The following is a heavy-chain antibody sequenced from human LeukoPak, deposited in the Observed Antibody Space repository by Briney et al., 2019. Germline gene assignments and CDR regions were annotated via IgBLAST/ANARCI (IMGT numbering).Heavy chain of an antibody. Sequence: PGGSLRLSCAASGFTVSSNYMSWVRQAPGKGLEWVSVIYSGGSTYYADSVKGRFTISRDNSKNTLYLQMNSLRAEDTAVYYCARGSGSYYGIIDYWGQGTLVTVSS. D-gene: IGHD1-26*01. J-gene: IGHJ4*02. V-gene: IGHV3-66*01. CDR1: GFTVSSNY. CDR3: ARGSGSYYGIIDY. CDR2: IYSGGST.